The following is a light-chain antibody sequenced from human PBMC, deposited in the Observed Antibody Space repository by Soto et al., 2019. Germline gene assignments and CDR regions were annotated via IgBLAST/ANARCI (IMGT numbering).Light chain of an antibody. V-gene: IGKV3-20*01. J-gene: IGKJ1*01. CDR1: ESVWEN. CDR3: QQYGSSPRT. CDR2: DAS. Sequence: EIVLTQYPGTLSLSPGERATLSCRASESVWENLAWYQQKAGQAPRLLIYDASKRATGIPARFSGSGSGTEFTLTISRLESEDFAVYYCQQYGSSPRTFGQGTKVDIK.